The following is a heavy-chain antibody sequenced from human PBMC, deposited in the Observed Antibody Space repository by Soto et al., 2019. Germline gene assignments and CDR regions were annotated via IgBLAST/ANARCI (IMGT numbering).Heavy chain of an antibody. D-gene: IGHD1-26*01. CDR2: ISYDGSNK. Sequence: GGSLRLSCAASGFTFSSYAMHWVRQAPGKGLEWVAVISYDGSNKYYADSVKGRFTISRDNSKNTLYLQMNSLRAEDTAVYYCARERSYYGGSFDYWGQGTLVTVSS. J-gene: IGHJ4*02. V-gene: IGHV3-30*04. CDR1: GFTFSSYA. CDR3: ARERSYYGGSFDY.